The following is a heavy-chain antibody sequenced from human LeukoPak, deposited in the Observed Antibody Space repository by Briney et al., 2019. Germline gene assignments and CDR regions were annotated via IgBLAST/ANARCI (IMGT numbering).Heavy chain of an antibody. D-gene: IGHD2-2*01. CDR3: ARRTGVVVPAARSHTIGRFDY. J-gene: IGHJ4*02. CDR2: INPNSGGT. Sequence: ASVKVSCKASGYTFTGYYMHWVRQAPGQGLEWMGWINPNSGGTNYAQKFQGRVTMTRDTSISTAYMELSRLRSDDTAVYYCARRTGVVVPAARSHTIGRFDYWGQGTLVTVSS. V-gene: IGHV1-2*02. CDR1: GYTFTGYY.